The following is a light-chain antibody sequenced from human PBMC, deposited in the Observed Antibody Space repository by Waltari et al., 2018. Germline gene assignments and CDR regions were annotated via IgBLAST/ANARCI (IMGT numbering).Light chain of an antibody. CDR2: DVS. Sequence: QSALTQPASVSGSPGQSITISCTGTSSDVGGYNYVSWYQQHPGKAPKLMIYDVSNRPSGVSNRFSGSKSGNTASLTISELQAEDEADYYCSSYTITSTYVFGTGTKVTVL. CDR3: SSYTITSTYV. V-gene: IGLV2-14*01. J-gene: IGLJ1*01. CDR1: SSDVGGYNY.